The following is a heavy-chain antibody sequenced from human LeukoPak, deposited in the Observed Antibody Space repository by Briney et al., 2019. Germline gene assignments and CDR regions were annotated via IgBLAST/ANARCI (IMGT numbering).Heavy chain of an antibody. Sequence: GGSLRLSCAASGFRFTDYSMSWVRQAPGKGLEWVAGLGRSGEYKYYADSVKGRFTISRDNAKNSLYLLMNSLRAEDTALYYCAKGGVNMVRGASGYWGQGTLVTVSS. D-gene: IGHD3-10*01. V-gene: IGHV3-23*01. J-gene: IGHJ4*02. CDR2: LGRSGEYK. CDR3: AKGGVNMVRGASGY. CDR1: GFRFTDYS.